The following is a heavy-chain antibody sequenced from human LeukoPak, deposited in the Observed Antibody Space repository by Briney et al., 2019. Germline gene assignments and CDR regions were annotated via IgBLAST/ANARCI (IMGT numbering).Heavy chain of an antibody. CDR2: INPNSGGT. D-gene: IGHD6-13*01. CDR1: GYTFTGYY. V-gene: IGHV1-2*02. Sequence: GASVNVSCKASGYTFTGYYMHWVRQAPGQGLEWMGWINPNSGGTNYAQKFQGRVTMTRDTSISTAYMELSRLRSDDTAVYYCARVRVYSSSWSDFDYWGQGTLVTVSS. CDR3: ARVRVYSSSWSDFDY. J-gene: IGHJ4*02.